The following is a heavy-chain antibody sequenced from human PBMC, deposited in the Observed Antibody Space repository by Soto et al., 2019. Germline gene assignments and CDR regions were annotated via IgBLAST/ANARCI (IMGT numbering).Heavy chain of an antibody. J-gene: IGHJ4*02. D-gene: IGHD2-15*01. Sequence: GESLKISCAGSGFTPTTTPLSWVRQPPGKGLEWVTTISGTASRTYYVDSVKGRFFISRDNSKNTVTLQMNNLTLDDTAVYYRATSFRYFDNWGQGTRVTVSS. CDR3: ATSFRYFDN. CDR1: GFTPTTTP. CDR2: ISGTASRT. V-gene: IGHV3-23*01.